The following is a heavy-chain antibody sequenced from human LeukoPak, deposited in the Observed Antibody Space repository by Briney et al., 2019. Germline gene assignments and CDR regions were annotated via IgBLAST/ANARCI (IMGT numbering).Heavy chain of an antibody. V-gene: IGHV3-23*01. Sequence: GGSLRLSCAASGFTVSSHYMTWVRQAPGRGLEWVSSIDGSIGSTYYADSVKGRFTISRDNSKNTLYLQMNSLRAEDTALYYCAKAPPYSSGWFQYYFDYWGQGTLVTVSS. CDR3: AKAPPYSSGWFQYYFDY. J-gene: IGHJ4*02. CDR2: IDGSIGST. CDR1: GFTVSSHY. D-gene: IGHD6-19*01.